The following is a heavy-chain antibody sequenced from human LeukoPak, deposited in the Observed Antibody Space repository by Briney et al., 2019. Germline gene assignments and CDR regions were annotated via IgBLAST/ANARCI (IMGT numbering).Heavy chain of an antibody. CDR1: GWTFSAYA. CDR3: VKITSVTGGDC. J-gene: IGHJ4*02. V-gene: IGHV3-64D*09. Sequence: GGSLRLSCSASGWTFSAYAMYWVRQAPGKGLEYVSGISSNGGSSFYADSVKGRFTISRDNSKNTLYLQMSSLRAEDTAVYYCVKITSVTGGDCWGQGTRLTVSS. D-gene: IGHD1-1*01. CDR2: ISSNGGSS.